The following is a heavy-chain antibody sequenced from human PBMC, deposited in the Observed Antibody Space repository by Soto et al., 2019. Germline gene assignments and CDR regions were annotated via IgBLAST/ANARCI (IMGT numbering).Heavy chain of an antibody. D-gene: IGHD3-16*02. V-gene: IGHV1-58*01. Sequence: GASVKVSCKASGFTFTSSAVQWVRQARGQRLEWIGWIVVGSGNTNYAQKFQERVTITRDMSTSTAYMELSSLRSEDTAVYYCAAGYREMAAYYYGMDVWAQGTTVTVSS. J-gene: IGHJ6*02. CDR3: AAGYREMAAYYYGMDV. CDR2: IVVGSGNT. CDR1: GFTFTSSA.